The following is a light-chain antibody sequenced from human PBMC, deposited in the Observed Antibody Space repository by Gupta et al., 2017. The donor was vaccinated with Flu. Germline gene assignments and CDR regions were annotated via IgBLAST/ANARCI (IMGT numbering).Light chain of an antibody. V-gene: IGKV2-30*01. CDR3: MQGSRWPWA. J-gene: IGKJ1*01. CDR2: EVS. Sequence: ISCRSSECLVYSGGNIYLRWFQERPGQSPRRLIYEVSHRESGVPDRFSGSGSGTDFTLKISRVEAEDVGVYYCMQGSRWPWAFGQGTKVEIK. CDR1: ECLVYSGGNIY.